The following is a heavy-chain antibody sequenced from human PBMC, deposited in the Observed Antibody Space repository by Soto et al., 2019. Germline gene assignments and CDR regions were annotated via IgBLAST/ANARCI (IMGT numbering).Heavy chain of an antibody. D-gene: IGHD6-6*01. J-gene: IGHJ6*02. CDR1: GGSISSGGNY. CDR3: ARVIAGRPMLYYGMDV. V-gene: IGHV4-31*03. CDR2: IYYSGST. Sequence: QVQLQESGPGLVKPSQTLSLTCTVSGGSISSGGNYWSWIRQHPGKGLEWIGYIYYSGSTYYNPSLKSRVTISVDTSKNQFSLKLSSVTAADTAVYYCARVIAGRPMLYYGMDVWGQGTTVTVSS.